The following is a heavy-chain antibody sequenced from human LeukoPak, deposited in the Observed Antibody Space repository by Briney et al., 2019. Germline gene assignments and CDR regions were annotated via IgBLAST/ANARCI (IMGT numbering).Heavy chain of an antibody. CDR3: AKRGTYDSSGFNFDY. D-gene: IGHD3-22*01. J-gene: IGHJ4*02. V-gene: IGHV3-23*01. Sequence: GGSLRLSCAASGFTFSSYAMGWVRQAPGKGLEWVSAISGSGGSTYYADSVKGRFTISRDNSKNTLYLQMNSLRAEDTAVYYCAKRGTYDSSGFNFDYWGQGTLVTVSS. CDR2: ISGSGGST. CDR1: GFTFSSYA.